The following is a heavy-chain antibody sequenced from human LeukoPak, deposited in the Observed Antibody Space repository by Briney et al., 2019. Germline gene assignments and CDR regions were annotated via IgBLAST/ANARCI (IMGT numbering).Heavy chain of an antibody. CDR3: ARDRGIQLWSSYYFDY. CDR1: GFTFSSYA. D-gene: IGHD5-18*01. V-gene: IGHV3-30-3*01. CDR2: ISYDGSNK. Sequence: GRSLRLSCAASGFTFSSYAMHWVRQAPGKGLEWVAVISYDGSNKYYADSVKGRFTISRDNSKNTLYLQMNSLRAEDTAVYYCARDRGIQLWSSYYFDYWGQGTLVTVSS. J-gene: IGHJ4*02.